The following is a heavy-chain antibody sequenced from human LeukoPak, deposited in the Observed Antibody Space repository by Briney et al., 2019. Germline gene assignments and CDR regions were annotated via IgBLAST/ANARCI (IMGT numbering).Heavy chain of an antibody. CDR1: GASISSPTSY. J-gene: IGHJ5*02. Sequence: SETLSLTCTVSGASISSPTSYWGWTRQSPGKGLEWIGNVYHTGSSFYTASLKSRVTISIDTSKNQFSLNLMSVTAADTAIYFCAKAGVLPTGDWFSPWGPGILVTVSS. CDR3: AKAGVLPTGDWFSP. D-gene: IGHD4-17*01. CDR2: VYHTGSS. V-gene: IGHV4-39*07.